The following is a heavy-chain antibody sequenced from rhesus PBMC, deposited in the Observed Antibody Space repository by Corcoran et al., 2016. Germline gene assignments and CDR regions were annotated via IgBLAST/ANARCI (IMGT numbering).Heavy chain of an antibody. CDR2: IYGSGSST. J-gene: IGHJ5-1*01. CDR1: GGSISSSY. CDR3: VRAVRFDV. V-gene: IGHV4-169*01. Sequence: GPGLVKPSETLSVTCAVSGGSISSSYWSWIRQAPGKGLEWIGNIYGSGSSTNYNPSLKSRVTLSVDTSKDQFSLKLSSAPAADTAVYCCVRAVRFDVWGPGVLVTVSS.